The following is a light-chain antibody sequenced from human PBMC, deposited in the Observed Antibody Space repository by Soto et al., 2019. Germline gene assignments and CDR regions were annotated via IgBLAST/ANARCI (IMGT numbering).Light chain of an antibody. V-gene: IGKV1-33*01. CDR1: QSISTF. Sequence: DIQMTQSPSTLSAFVGDRVTITCRAIQSISTFVYWYQQKPGKAPRLLIYDASNLEAGVPSRFRGSGSGTDFTFTISRLQPEDIATYYCQQYENLPTFGQGTRLEIK. CDR3: QQYENLPT. J-gene: IGKJ5*01. CDR2: DAS.